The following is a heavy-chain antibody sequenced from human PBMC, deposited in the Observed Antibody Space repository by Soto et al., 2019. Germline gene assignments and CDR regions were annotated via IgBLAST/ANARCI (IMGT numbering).Heavy chain of an antibody. Sequence: GGSLRLSCAASGFTFSGSAMHWVRQASGKGLEWVGRIRSKANSYATAYAASVKGRFTISRDDSKNTAYLQMNSLKTEDTAVYYCARVMADILTGYPLNGVLDYWGQGTLVTVSS. CDR3: ARVMADILTGYPLNGVLDY. CDR1: GFTFSGSA. J-gene: IGHJ4*02. D-gene: IGHD3-9*01. CDR2: IRSKANSYAT. V-gene: IGHV3-73*01.